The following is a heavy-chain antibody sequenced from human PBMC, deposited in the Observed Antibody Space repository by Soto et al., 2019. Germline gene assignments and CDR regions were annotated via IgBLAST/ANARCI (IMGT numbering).Heavy chain of an antibody. CDR3: ARGNHRWLQLWYFDL. D-gene: IGHD5-12*01. J-gene: IGHJ2*01. Sequence: QVQLVQSGAEVKKPGSSVTVSCKASGCTFSSYTISWVRQAPGQGLEWMGGIIPIFGTANYAQKFQGRVTITADESTSTAYMELSSLRSEDTAVYYCARGNHRWLQLWYFDLWGRGTLVNVSS. CDR2: IIPIFGTA. CDR1: GCTFSSYT. V-gene: IGHV1-69*12.